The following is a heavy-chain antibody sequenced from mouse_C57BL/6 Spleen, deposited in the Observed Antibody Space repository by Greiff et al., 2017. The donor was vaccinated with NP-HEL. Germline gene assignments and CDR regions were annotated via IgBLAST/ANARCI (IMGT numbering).Heavy chain of an antibody. V-gene: IGHV5-17*01. Sequence: VQGVESGGGLVKPGGSLKLSCAASGFTFSDYGMHWVRQAPEKGLEWVAYISSGSSTIYYADTVKGRFTISRDNAKNTLFLQMTSLRSEDTAMYYCASIYYGNYVEYFDVWGTGTMVTVSS. CDR3: ASIYYGNYVEYFDV. CDR2: ISSGSSTI. CDR1: GFTFSDYG. D-gene: IGHD2-1*01. J-gene: IGHJ1*03.